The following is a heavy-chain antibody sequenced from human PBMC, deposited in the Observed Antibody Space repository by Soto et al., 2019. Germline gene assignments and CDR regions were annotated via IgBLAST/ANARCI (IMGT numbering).Heavy chain of an antibody. CDR1: GYSLPSYG. Sequence: ASVKVSCKASGYSLPSYGISWVRQAPGQGLEWMGWISAYNGNTKYAQKLQGRVTMTSDTSTSTAYMELRSLRSDDTAVYYGGKFSTPVDYWGQGTLVTVSS. V-gene: IGHV1-18*04. CDR3: GKFSTPVDY. J-gene: IGHJ4*02. CDR2: ISAYNGNT.